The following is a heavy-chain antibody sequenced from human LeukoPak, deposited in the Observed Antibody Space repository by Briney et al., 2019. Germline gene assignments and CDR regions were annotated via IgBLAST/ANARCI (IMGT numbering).Heavy chain of an antibody. CDR3: AKAASPLADS. J-gene: IGHJ4*02. V-gene: IGHV3-23*01. CDR2: ISGSGAST. CDR1: GFTFSTYA. D-gene: IGHD6-6*01. Sequence: PGGSLRLSCAASGFTFSTYAMSWVRQAPGKGLEWVSAISGSGASTYYADSVKGRFTISRDNSKSTLYLQMNSLRAEDTALYYCAKAASPLADSWGQGTLVTVSS.